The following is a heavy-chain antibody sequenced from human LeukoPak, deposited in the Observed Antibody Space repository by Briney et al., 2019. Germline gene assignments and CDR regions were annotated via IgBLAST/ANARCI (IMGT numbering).Heavy chain of an antibody. CDR3: ASMGPDIVVVPAANGGL. V-gene: IGHV3-23*01. Sequence: PGGSLRLSCAVSRFTFSSYAMSWVRQAPGKGLEWVSAISGSGGSTYYADSVKGRFTISRDNSKNTLYLQMNSLRAEDTAVYYCASMGPDIVVVPAANGGLWGQGTLVTVTS. J-gene: IGHJ4*02. D-gene: IGHD2-2*01. CDR2: ISGSGGST. CDR1: RFTFSSYA.